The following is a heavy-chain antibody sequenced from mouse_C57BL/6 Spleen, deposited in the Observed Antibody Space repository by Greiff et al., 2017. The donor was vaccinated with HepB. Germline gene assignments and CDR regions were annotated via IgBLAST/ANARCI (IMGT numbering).Heavy chain of an antibody. D-gene: IGHD1-1*01. CDR2: IDPENGDT. Sequence: EVQGVESGAELVRPGASVKLSCTASGFNIKDDYMHWVKQRPEQGLEWIGWIDPENGDTEYASKFQGKATITADTSSNTAYLQLSSLTSEDTAVYYCTPITTVVATYWYFDVWGTGTTVTVSS. J-gene: IGHJ1*03. CDR3: TPITTVVATYWYFDV. V-gene: IGHV14-4*01. CDR1: GFNIKDDY.